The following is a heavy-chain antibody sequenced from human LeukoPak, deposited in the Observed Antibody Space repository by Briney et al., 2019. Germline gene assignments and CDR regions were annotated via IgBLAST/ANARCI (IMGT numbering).Heavy chain of an antibody. D-gene: IGHD1-26*01. CDR1: GFTFSSYA. CDR3: AKDVRRELGAFDY. J-gene: IGHJ4*02. CDR2: ISGSGGST. V-gene: IGHV3-23*01. Sequence: PGGSLRLSCAASGFTFSSYAMSWVRQAPGKGLEWVSAISGSGGSTYYADSVKGRFTTSRDNSKNTLYLQMNSLRAEDTAVYYCAKDVRRELGAFDYWGQGTLVTVSS.